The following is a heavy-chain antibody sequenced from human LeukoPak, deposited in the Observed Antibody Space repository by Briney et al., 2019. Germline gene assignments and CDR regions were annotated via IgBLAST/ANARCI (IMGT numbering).Heavy chain of an antibody. J-gene: IGHJ6*03. CDR2: TNGGGNTT. CDR1: GFTVITNG. CDR3: TKELHVAVAVADYYYFYMDV. D-gene: IGHD6-19*01. Sequence: GGSLRLSCAASGFTVITNGMTWVRQAPGKGLEWLSTTNGGGNTTFYSDSVKGRFTISRDNSKNTLYLHMDSLRPDDTAMYYCTKELHVAVAVADYYYFYMDVWGRGTAVTVSS. V-gene: IGHV3-23*01.